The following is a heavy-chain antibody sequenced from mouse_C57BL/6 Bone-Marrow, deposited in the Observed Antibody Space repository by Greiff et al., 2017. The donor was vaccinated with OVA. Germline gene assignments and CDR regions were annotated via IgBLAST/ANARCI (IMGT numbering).Heavy chain of an antibody. CDR1: GFPFSDYG. D-gene: IGHD2-2*01. Sequence: EVMLVESGGGLVKPGGSLKLSCAASGFPFSDYGMHWVRQAPEKGLEWVAYISSGSSTIYYADTVKGRFTISRDNAKNTLFLQMTSLRSEDTAMYYCARNMVIDYWGQGTTLTVSS. V-gene: IGHV5-17*01. CDR2: ISSGSSTI. J-gene: IGHJ2*01. CDR3: ARNMVIDY.